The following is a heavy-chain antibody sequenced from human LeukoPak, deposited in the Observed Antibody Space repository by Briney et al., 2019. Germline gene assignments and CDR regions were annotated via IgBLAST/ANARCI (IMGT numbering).Heavy chain of an antibody. Sequence: GASVKVSCKASGYTFTGYYMHWVRQAPGQGLEWMGLINPNSGGTNYAQKFQGRVTMTRDTSISTAYMELSRLRSDDTAVYYCAVHYYDSSGYYLPFDYWGEGTLVTVSS. J-gene: IGHJ4*02. D-gene: IGHD3-22*01. CDR2: INPNSGGT. CDR3: AVHYYDSSGYYLPFDY. V-gene: IGHV1-2*02. CDR1: GYTFTGYY.